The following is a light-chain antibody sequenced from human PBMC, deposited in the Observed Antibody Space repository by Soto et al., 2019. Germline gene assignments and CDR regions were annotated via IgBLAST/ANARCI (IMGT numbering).Light chain of an antibody. Sequence: EIVLTQSPDTLSLSPGERATLSCRASQNVGTYLTWFQQKPGQAPRRLIYDASTRVSGVPARFSDSGSGTDFTLTISSLEPEDFAVYYCQQCSKWPMYTFGQGTKLEIK. CDR1: QNVGTY. V-gene: IGKV3-11*01. CDR2: DAS. CDR3: QQCSKWPMYT. J-gene: IGKJ2*01.